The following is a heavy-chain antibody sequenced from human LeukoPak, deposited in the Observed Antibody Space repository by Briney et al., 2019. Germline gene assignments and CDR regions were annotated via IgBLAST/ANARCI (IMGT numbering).Heavy chain of an antibody. V-gene: IGHV3-30*02. CDR3: AKDGGYYDSSGYYYFDH. CDR1: GFTFSSYG. D-gene: IGHD3-22*01. J-gene: IGHJ4*02. CDR2: IRYDGSNK. Sequence: GGSLRLSCAASGFTFSSYGMHWVRQAPGKGLEWVAFIRYDGSNKYYADSVKGRFTISRDNSKNTLYLQMNSLRAEDTAVYYCAKDGGYYDSSGYYYFDHWGQGTLVTVSS.